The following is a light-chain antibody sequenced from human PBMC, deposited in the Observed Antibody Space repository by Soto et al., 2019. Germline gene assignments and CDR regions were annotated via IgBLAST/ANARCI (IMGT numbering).Light chain of an antibody. CDR2: SAS. V-gene: IGKV1-39*01. CDR1: QNIRSY. J-gene: IGKJ4*01. Sequence: DIQMTQSPSSLSASIGDRVTITCRASQNIRSYLNWYQQKPGKAPKLLIYSASTLQSGVPSRFSGSGSGTGFTLTISALQPEDFGSYYCQQAYIRLLSFGGGTKIEIK. CDR3: QQAYIRLLS.